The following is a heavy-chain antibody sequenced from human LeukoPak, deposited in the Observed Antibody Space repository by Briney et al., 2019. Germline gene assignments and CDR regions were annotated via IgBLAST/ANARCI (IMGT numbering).Heavy chain of an antibody. CDR3: ARGRFLEWLGPRYFDY. CDR1: GFTFSSYS. D-gene: IGHD3-3*01. J-gene: IGHJ4*02. CDR2: ISSSSSYI. Sequence: GGSLRLSCAASGFTFSSYSMNWVRQAPGKGLEWVSSISSSSSYIYYADSVKGRFTISRDNAKNSLYLQMNSLRAEDTAVYYCARGRFLEWLGPRYFDYWGQGTLVTVSS. V-gene: IGHV3-21*01.